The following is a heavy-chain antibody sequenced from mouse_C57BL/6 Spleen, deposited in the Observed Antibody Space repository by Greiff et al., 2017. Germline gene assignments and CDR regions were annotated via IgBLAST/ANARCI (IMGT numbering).Heavy chain of an antibody. CDR3: ARAGKNYDGSEGY. CDR2: IDPSDSDT. CDR1: GYTFTSYW. D-gene: IGHD1-1*01. J-gene: IGHJ2*01. V-gene: IGHV1-52*01. Sequence: QVQLQQPGAELVRPGSSVKLSCKASGYTFTSYWMHWVKQRPIQGLEWIGNIDPSDSDTHYPPKFKDKATVTVDKSSSTAYRQLSSLTSEDSAVYYCARAGKNYDGSEGYWGQGTTLTVSS.